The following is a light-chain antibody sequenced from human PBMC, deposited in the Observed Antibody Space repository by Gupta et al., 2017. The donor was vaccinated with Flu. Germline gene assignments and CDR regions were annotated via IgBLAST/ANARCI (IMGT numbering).Light chain of an antibody. CDR2: GAS. CDR3: QQYNNWHLT. Sequence: EIVMTQSPATLSVSPGERATLSCRASQSVSSNLAWYQQKPGQAPRLLTYGASTGATGIPARFSGSGSGTEFTLTISSLQSEDFAVYYCQQYNNWHLTFGGGTKVEIK. CDR1: QSVSSN. J-gene: IGKJ4*01. V-gene: IGKV3-15*01.